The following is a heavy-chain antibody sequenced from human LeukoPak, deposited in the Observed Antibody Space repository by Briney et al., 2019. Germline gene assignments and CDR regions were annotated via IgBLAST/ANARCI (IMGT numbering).Heavy chain of an antibody. D-gene: IGHD2-2*01. CDR3: ARWYCTSTSCYYDF. CDR2: IYSDGTT. V-gene: IGHV3-53*01. J-gene: IGHJ4*02. Sequence: GGSLRLSCAASGITVSNNFMSWVRQAPGRGLYWVSMIYSDGTTHYTDSVKGRFTISRDNSKNTLYLQMISLRVEDTAVYYCARWYCTSTSCYYDFWGQGTLVTVSS. CDR1: GITVSNNF.